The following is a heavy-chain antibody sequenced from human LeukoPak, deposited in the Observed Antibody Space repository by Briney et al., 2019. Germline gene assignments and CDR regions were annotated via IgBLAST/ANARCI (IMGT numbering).Heavy chain of an antibody. CDR1: GFTFSDYY. J-gene: IGHJ5*02. D-gene: IGHD1-1*01. CDR2: ISSSSSYT. Sequence: GGSLRLSCAASGFTFSDYYMSWIRQAPGKGLEWVSYISSSSSYTSYADSVKGRFTISRDNAKNSLYLQMNSLRAEDTAVYYCAREGTAGTNLNWFDPWGQGTLVTVSS. V-gene: IGHV3-11*05. CDR3: AREGTAGTNLNWFDP.